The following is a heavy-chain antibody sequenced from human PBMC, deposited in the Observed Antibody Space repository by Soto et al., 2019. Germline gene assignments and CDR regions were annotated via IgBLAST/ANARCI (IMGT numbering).Heavy chain of an antibody. CDR3: VRTSLVVAAATREDY. J-gene: IGHJ4*02. Sequence: EVQLVESGGGLVQPGESLRLSCAASGFTFSSYWMHWVRQAPGKGLVWVSRINSDGSSTSYAGSVKGRFTISRDNAKNPLYLQMNSLRAEDTAVYYSVRTSLVVAAATREDYWGQGTLVTVSS. CDR1: GFTFSSYW. V-gene: IGHV3-74*01. D-gene: IGHD2-15*01. CDR2: INSDGSST.